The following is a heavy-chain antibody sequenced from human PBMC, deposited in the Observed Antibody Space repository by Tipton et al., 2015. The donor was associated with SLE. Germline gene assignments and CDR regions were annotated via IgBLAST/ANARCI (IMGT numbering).Heavy chain of an antibody. CDR1: GGSTSSGDYY. CDR3: ARANGAVGSQVPYWYFDL. D-gene: IGHD3-10*01. Sequence: TLSLTCTVSGGSTSSGDYYWNWIRQHPETGLEWIGHIYYTGSTYYNPSLKSRFTMSIDTSKNQFSLRLSSVTAADTAIYYCARANGAVGSQVPYWYFDLWGRGALVTVSS. V-gene: IGHV4-31*03. J-gene: IGHJ2*01. CDR2: IYYTGST.